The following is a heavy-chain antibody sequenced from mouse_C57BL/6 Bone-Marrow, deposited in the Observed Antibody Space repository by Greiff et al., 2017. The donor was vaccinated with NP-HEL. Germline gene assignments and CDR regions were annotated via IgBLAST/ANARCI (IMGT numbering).Heavy chain of an antibody. CDR3: ARYLGRYYFDY. V-gene: IGHV1-55*01. D-gene: IGHD4-1*01. CDR2: IYPGSGST. CDR1: GYTLTSYW. Sequence: VKLQQPGAELVKPGASVKMSCKASGYTLTSYWITWVKQRPGQGLEWFGDIYPGSGSTNYNEKFKSKATLTVDTSSSTAYMQLSSLTSEDSAVYYCARYLGRYYFDYWGQGTTLTVSS. J-gene: IGHJ2*01.